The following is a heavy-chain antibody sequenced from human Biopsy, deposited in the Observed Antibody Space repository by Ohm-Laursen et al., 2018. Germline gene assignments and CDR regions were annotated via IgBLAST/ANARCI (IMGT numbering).Heavy chain of an antibody. Sequence: GSLRLSCAASGFTFSASAVHWVRQASGKGLEWVGRIRSKAKSYATAYAASVTGRFTISRDDSKNTTYLQMNSLKTEDTAGYYCTLEGAGFDNWGQGTLVTDSS. J-gene: IGHJ4*02. CDR3: TLEGAGFDN. D-gene: IGHD3-10*01. V-gene: IGHV3-73*01. CDR2: IRSKAKSYAT. CDR1: GFTFSASA.